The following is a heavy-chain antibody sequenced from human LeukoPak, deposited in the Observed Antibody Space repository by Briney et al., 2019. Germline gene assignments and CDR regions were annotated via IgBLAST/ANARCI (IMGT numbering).Heavy chain of an antibody. J-gene: IGHJ4*02. V-gene: IGHV4-59*06. Sequence: SETLSLTCTVSGGSISSYYWSWIRQHPGKGLEWIGYIYYSGSTYYNPSLKSRVTISVDTSKNQFSLKLSSVTAADTAVYYCASKYYYDSSGYLGYFDYWGQGTLVTVSS. D-gene: IGHD3-22*01. CDR2: IYYSGST. CDR1: GGSISSYY. CDR3: ASKYYYDSSGYLGYFDY.